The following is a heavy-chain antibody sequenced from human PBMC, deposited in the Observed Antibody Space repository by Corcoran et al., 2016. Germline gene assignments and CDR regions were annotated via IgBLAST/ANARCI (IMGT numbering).Heavy chain of an antibody. V-gene: IGHV3-74*01. D-gene: IGHD1-26*01. J-gene: IGHJ4*02. Sequence: EVQLVESGGGLVQPGGSLRLSCAASGFTFSSYWMHWVRQAPGKGLMWVSRIHSDGSSTSYADSVKGRFTISRDNAKNTLYLQMNSLRAEDTAVYYCARDEPRGGSSRPDYWGQGTLVTVSS. CDR2: IHSDGSST. CDR3: ARDEPRGGSSRPDY. CDR1: GFTFSSYW.